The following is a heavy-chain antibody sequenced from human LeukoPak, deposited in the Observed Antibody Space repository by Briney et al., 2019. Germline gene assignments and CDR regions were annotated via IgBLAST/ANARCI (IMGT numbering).Heavy chain of an antibody. V-gene: IGHV3-23*01. J-gene: IGHJ5*02. CDR1: GLTFSNFA. CDR3: AKGGTGTTDWFDP. CDR2: IRSGSATT. D-gene: IGHD1-7*01. Sequence: PGGSLRLSCAASGLTFSNFAMSWVRQAPGKGLEWVSTIRSGSATTYYADSVKGRFTISRDNSKNTLYLQMNSLRAGDTAVYYCAKGGTGTTDWFDPWGQGTLVTVSS.